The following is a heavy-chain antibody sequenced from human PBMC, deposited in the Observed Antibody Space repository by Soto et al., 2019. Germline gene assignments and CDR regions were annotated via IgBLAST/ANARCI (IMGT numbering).Heavy chain of an antibody. Sequence: QVTLKESGPVLVKPTETLTLTCTVSGFSLSNARMGVSWIRQPPGKALEWLAHIFSNDEKSYSTSLKSRLTLSKDTSKSQVVLTMTNMDPGDTATYYCARMPSGSYYWFDPWGPGTLVTVSS. D-gene: IGHD1-26*01. J-gene: IGHJ5*02. CDR3: ARMPSGSYYWFDP. CDR2: IFSNDEK. V-gene: IGHV2-26*01. CDR1: GFSLSNARMG.